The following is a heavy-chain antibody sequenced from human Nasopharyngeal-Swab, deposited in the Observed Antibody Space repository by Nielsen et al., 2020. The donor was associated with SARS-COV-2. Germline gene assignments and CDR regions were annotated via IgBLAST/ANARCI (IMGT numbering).Heavy chain of an antibody. Sequence: GESLKISCKGSGYSFTSYWISWVRQMPGKGLEWMGRIDPSDSYTNYSPSFQGQVTISADKSISTAYLQWSSLKASDTAMYYCARQAPHYDFWSGSAYYMDVWGKGTTVTVSS. D-gene: IGHD3-3*01. J-gene: IGHJ6*03. CDR1: GYSFTSYW. CDR2: IDPSDSYT. V-gene: IGHV5-10-1*04. CDR3: ARQAPHYDFWSGSAYYMDV.